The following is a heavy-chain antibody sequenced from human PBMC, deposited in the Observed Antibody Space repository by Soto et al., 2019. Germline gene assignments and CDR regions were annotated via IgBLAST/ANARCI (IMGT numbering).Heavy chain of an antibody. Sequence: QVQLQQWGAGLLKPSETLSLTCAVYGGSFSGYYWSWIRQPPGKGVEWIGAINHNGSTNYNPSLKSRVTISVDTSNNQFSLKLSSVTAADTAVYSCASRGEQQLFDYWGQGTLVTVSS. CDR1: GGSFSGYY. V-gene: IGHV4-34*01. CDR2: INHNGST. D-gene: IGHD6-13*01. J-gene: IGHJ4*02. CDR3: ASRGEQQLFDY.